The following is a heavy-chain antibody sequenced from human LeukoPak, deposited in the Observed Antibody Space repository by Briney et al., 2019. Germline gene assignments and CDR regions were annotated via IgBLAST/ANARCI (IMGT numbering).Heavy chain of an antibody. V-gene: IGHV4-34*01. CDR1: GGSFIGFS. Sequence: PSETLSLTCAVYGGSFIGFSWSWIRQPPGKGLEWIGGVDHFGGTNYNPSLKSRVTISLDTSKNQFSLRLNSVTAADASVYYCARGDRRRTIFDPSYHHIFMDVWGKGTTVTVSS. J-gene: IGHJ6*03. CDR3: ARGDRRRTIFDPSYHHIFMDV. CDR2: VDHFGGT. D-gene: IGHD3-3*01.